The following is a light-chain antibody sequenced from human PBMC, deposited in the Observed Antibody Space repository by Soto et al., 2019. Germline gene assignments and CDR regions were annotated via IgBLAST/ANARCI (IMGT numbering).Light chain of an antibody. CDR2: DAS. CDR3: QQRSDWPLT. J-gene: IGKJ4*01. CDR1: QSVSRY. Sequence: EIVLTQSPATLSLSPGERATLSCRASQSVSRYLAWYQQKVGQAPRLLMYDASNRAAGIPARFSGSGSGTDFTLTISSLEPEDFAVYYCQQRSDWPLTFGGGTTVEIK. V-gene: IGKV3-11*01.